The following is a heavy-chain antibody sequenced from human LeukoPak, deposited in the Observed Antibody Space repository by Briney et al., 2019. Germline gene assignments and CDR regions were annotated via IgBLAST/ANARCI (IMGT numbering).Heavy chain of an antibody. Sequence: SETLSLTCAVYGGSFSGYYWSWIRQPPGKGLEWIGEINHSGSTNYNPSLKSRVTISVDTSKNQFSLKLSSVTAADTAVYYCVGTMIVVVSVKPFDYWGQGTLVTVSS. D-gene: IGHD3-22*01. CDR3: VGTMIVVVSVKPFDY. J-gene: IGHJ4*02. V-gene: IGHV4-34*01. CDR1: GGSFSGYY. CDR2: INHSGST.